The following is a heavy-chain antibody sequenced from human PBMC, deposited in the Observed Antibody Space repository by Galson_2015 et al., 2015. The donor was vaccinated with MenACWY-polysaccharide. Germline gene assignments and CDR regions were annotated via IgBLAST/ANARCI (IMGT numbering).Heavy chain of an antibody. CDR1: GFIFSHYW. J-gene: IGHJ4*02. Sequence: SLRLSCAASGFIFSHYWMHWVRHAPGEGLVWVSRIKSDASTTNNADSVKGRFTISRDESKNTAYLQMDSLKTEDTAVYYCTRQGDVIDYWGQGTLVTVSS. CDR3: TRQGDVIDY. D-gene: IGHD3-16*01. V-gene: IGHV3-74*01. CDR2: IKSDASTT.